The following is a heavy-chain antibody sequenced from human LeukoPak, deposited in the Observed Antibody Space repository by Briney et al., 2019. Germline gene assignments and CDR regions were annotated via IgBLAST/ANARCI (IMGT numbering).Heavy chain of an antibody. Sequence: PGGSLRLSCAASGFTFSSYAMSWVRQAPGKGLVWVSRINSDGSSTSYADSVKGRFTISRDNAKNTLYLQMNSLRAEDTAVYYCARGAPIHIAVAGSPSDYWGQGTLVTVSS. J-gene: IGHJ4*02. CDR3: ARGAPIHIAVAGSPSDY. CDR2: INSDGSST. CDR1: GFTFSSYA. V-gene: IGHV3-74*01. D-gene: IGHD6-19*01.